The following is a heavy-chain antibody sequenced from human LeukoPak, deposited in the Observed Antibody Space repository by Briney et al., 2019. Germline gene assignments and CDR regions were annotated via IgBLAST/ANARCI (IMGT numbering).Heavy chain of an antibody. Sequence: PGGSLRLSCAASGFTSNNYAMSSVRQAPGKGLEWVSTVSGSGGTTYYADSVDGHFTISRDNSKNTVFLHMNSLRAEETAVYFCARGGDSSGYYDYFDLWGEGSLVTVSS. CDR2: VSGSGGTT. D-gene: IGHD3-22*01. V-gene: IGHV3-23*01. CDR3: ARGGDSSGYYDYFDL. J-gene: IGHJ4*02. CDR1: GFTSNNYA.